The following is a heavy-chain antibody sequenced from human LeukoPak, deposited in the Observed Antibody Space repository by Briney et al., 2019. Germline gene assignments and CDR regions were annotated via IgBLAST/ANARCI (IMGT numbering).Heavy chain of an antibody. CDR1: GFSVSSNY. V-gene: IGHV3-53*04. J-gene: IGHJ3*02. D-gene: IGHD4-17*01. Sequence: GGSLRLSCAASGFSVSSNYMSWVRQAPGKGLEWVSAIYSGGSTYYAVSVKGRFTISRNNSKNTLYLQMNSLRAEDTAVYYCARVHVNTVTTPAGAFDIWGQGTMVTVSS. CDR3: ARVHVNTVTTPAGAFDI. CDR2: IYSGGST.